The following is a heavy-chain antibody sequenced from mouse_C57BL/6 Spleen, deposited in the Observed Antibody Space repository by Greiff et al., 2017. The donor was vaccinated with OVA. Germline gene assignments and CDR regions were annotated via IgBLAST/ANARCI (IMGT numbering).Heavy chain of an antibody. V-gene: IGHV1-59*01. D-gene: IGHD2-2*01. CDR3: ARADYYGYDEVDY. CDR1: GYTFTSYW. J-gene: IGHJ2*01. Sequence: QVQLQQPGAELVRPGTSVKLSCKASGYTFTSYWMHWVKQRPGQGLEWIGVIDPSDSYTNYNQKFKGKATLTVDTSSSTAYMQLSSLTSEDSAVYYCARADYYGYDEVDYWGQGTTLTVSS. CDR2: IDPSDSYT.